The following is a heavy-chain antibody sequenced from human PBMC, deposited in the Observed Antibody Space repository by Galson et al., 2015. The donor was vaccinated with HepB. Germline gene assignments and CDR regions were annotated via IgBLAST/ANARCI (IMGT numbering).Heavy chain of an antibody. CDR2: IDPADSYT. CDR1: GYSFTTYW. CDR3: ARTYDFWSGYSYYFDS. V-gene: IGHV5-10-1*01. J-gene: IGHJ4*02. D-gene: IGHD3-3*01. Sequence: QSGAEVKKPGESLKISCKGSGYSFTTYWITWVRQMPGKGLEWMGRIDPADSYTNYSPSFQGHVTISADKSISTAHLQWSSLKASDTAMYYCARTYDFWSGYSYYFDSWGQGTLVTVSS.